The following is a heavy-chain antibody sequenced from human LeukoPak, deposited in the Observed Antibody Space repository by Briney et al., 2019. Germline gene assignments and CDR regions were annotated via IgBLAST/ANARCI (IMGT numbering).Heavy chain of an antibody. CDR3: ARFGYCSSTSCENYYYMDV. J-gene: IGHJ6*03. CDR1: GGSFSGYY. V-gene: IGHV4-34*01. Sequence: SETLSLTCAVYGGSFSGYYWSWIRQPPGKGLEWIGEINHSGSTNYNPSLKSRVTISVDTSKNQFSLKLSSVTAADKAVYYCARFGYCSSTSCENYYYMDVWGKGTTVTVSS. CDR2: INHSGST. D-gene: IGHD2-2*01.